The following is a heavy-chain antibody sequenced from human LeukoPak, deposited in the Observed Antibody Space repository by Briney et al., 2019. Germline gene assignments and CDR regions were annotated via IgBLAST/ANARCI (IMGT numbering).Heavy chain of an antibody. V-gene: IGHV4-59*01. CDR3: ARDLRGSGSYYRRYYYYYMDV. Sequence: SETLSLTCTVSGGSISSYYWSWIRQPPGKGLEWIGYIYYSGSTNYNPSLKSRVTISVDTSKNQFSLKLSSVTAADTAVYYCARDLRGSGSYYRRYYYYYMDVWGRGTTVTISS. J-gene: IGHJ6*03. CDR1: GGSISSYY. D-gene: IGHD3-10*01. CDR2: IYYSGST.